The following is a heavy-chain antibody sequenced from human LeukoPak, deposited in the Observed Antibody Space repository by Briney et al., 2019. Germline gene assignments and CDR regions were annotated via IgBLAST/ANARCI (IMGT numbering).Heavy chain of an antibody. CDR2: LRPDGRDK. D-gene: IGHD3-3*01. V-gene: IGHV3-7*01. Sequence: PGGSLRLSCAASGFTFSYYWMTWVRQAPGKGLEWVANLRPDGRDKYYADSVKGRFTISRDNAKNSLYLQMDGPRADDTAIYYCARDAYDDASESWGQGTLVTVSS. J-gene: IGHJ5*02. CDR3: ARDAYDDASES. CDR1: GFTFSYYW.